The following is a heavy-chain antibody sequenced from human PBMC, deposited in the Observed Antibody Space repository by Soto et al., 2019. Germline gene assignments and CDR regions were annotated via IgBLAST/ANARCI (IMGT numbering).Heavy chain of an antibody. J-gene: IGHJ4*02. CDR1: WGSSSNVGYY. CDR2: IYYNGNT. CDR3: ARLSPWFYYDSSAYRASYYFDS. Sequence: SETLCLTYSVSWGSSSNVGYYWIRIRQPPGKGLDWIAYIYYNGNTYYTPSLKSRVTFSVDPSKKQFSLNLPSVTAADTAVYSCARLSPWFYYDSSAYRASYYFDSWGQGTLVPVSS. V-gene: IGHV4-39*01. D-gene: IGHD3-22*01.